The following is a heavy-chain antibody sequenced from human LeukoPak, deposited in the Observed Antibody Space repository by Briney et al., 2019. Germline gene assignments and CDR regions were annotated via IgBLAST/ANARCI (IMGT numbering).Heavy chain of an antibody. Sequence: GESLKISCKGSGYSFTSYWIGWVRQMPGKGLEWMGIIYPGDSDTRYSPSFQGQVTISADKSISTAYLQWSSLKALDTAMYYCARPDDYCSGTTCYLGYWGQGTLVTVSS. CDR1: GYSFTSYW. CDR3: ARPDDYCSGTTCYLGY. J-gene: IGHJ4*02. CDR2: IYPGDSDT. V-gene: IGHV5-51*01. D-gene: IGHD2-2*01.